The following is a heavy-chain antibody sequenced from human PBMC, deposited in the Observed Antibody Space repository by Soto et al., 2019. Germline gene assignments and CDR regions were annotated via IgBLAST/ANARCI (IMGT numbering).Heavy chain of an antibody. CDR2: TSDSYDST. CDR3: AKDIITYSSSAERGLFDI. CDR1: GVTFSNYA. D-gene: IGHD6-6*01. V-gene: IGHV3-23*01. Sequence: GGSLRLSCAASGVTFSNYAMTWVRQAPGKGLEWVSVTSDSYDSTYYADSVKGRFTISRDNSKNTLYLQMNSLRAEDTAVYYCAKDIITYSSSAERGLFDICGQRTPVLVSS. J-gene: IGHJ3*02.